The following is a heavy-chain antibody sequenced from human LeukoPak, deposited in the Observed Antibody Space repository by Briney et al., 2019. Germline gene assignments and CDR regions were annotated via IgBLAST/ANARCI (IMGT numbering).Heavy chain of an antibody. Sequence: PGGSLRLSCAASGFIFRSYGMYWVRQAPGKGPEWLSFIRYDGSSKFYADSVKGRFTISRDNAKNSLYLQMNSLRAEDTALYYCAKDIFDDILTGYYRGWDYWGQGTLVTVSS. CDR2: IRYDGSSK. CDR1: GFIFRSYG. D-gene: IGHD3-9*01. CDR3: AKDIFDDILTGYYRGWDY. V-gene: IGHV3-30*02. J-gene: IGHJ4*02.